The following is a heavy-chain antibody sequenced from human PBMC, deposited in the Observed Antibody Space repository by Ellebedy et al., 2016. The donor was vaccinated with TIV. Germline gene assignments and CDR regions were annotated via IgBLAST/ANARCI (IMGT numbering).Heavy chain of an antibody. CDR3: ARTTQEGGSYYYYYYYGMDV. CDR2: IYPGDSDT. Sequence: GEFLKISCKGSGYSFTSYWIGWVRQMPGKGLEWMGIIYPGDSDTRYSPSFQGQVTISADKSISTAYLQWSSLKASDTAMYYCARTTQEGGSYYYYYYYGMDVWGQGTTVTVSS. D-gene: IGHD1-26*01. J-gene: IGHJ6*02. V-gene: IGHV5-51*01. CDR1: GYSFTSYW.